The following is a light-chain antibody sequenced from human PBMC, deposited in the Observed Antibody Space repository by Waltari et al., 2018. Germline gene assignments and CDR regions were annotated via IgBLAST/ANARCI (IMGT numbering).Light chain of an antibody. J-gene: IGLJ3*02. CDR3: AAWDDSLDVWV. CDR1: SSHIRTNS. Sequence: SVLTQPPSASRPPAQRVSLSCSGTSSHIRTNSVTWYQHRPGTSPKLLIHTKNQRPPGVPDRFAGSKSGTSASLAISGLRSEDEADYFCAAWDDSLDVWVFGGGTKLTVL. CDR2: TKN. V-gene: IGLV1-44*01.